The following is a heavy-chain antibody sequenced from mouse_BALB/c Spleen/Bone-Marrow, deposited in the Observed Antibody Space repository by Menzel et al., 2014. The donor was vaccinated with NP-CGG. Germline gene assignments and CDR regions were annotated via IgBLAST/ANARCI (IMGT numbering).Heavy chain of an antibody. CDR3: ARHAYYDQTEVSFVY. J-gene: IGHJ3*01. CDR2: ISGGGSYT. D-gene: IGHD2-4*01. Sequence: DVQLQESGGGLVKSGGSLELSCAASGFTFSNYGMSWVRQTSEKRLEWVATISGGGSYTFYSDSVKGRFTISRDNAKNNLYLQLSSLRSEDTALYYCARHAYYDQTEVSFVYWGQGTLVTVSA. V-gene: IGHV5-9-2*01. CDR1: GFTFSNYG.